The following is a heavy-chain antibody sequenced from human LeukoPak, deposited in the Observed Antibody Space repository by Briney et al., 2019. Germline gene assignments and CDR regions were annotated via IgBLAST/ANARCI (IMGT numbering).Heavy chain of an antibody. CDR1: GFTLSSYE. J-gene: IGHJ6*03. D-gene: IGHD6-13*01. Sequence: GGSLRLSCAASGFTLSSYEMNWVRQAPGKGLEWVSYISSSGSTIYYADSVKGRFTISRDNAKNSLYLQMNSLRAEDTAVYYCARHSIAAAGLLYYYYYYMDVWGKGTTVTVSS. CDR3: ARHSIAAAGLLYYYYYYMDV. CDR2: ISSSGSTI. V-gene: IGHV3-48*03.